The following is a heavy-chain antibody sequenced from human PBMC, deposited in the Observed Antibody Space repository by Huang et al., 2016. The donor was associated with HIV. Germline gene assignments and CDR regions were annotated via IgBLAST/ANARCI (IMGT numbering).Heavy chain of an antibody. D-gene: IGHD3-3*01. V-gene: IGHV3-20*04. CDR2: IHWNGESA. CDR1: GFTLGDYG. CDR3: ARGYNFWSGYYTDKYYMDV. Sequence: EVILVESGGGVVRPGGSLRLSCAISGFTLGDYGMSLVRQVPGKGLEWVSGIHWNGESASYADSVKGRFTGSKDNANNSLFLQMNSLRAEDTALYYCARGYNFWSGYYTDKYYMDVWGKGTTVVVSS. J-gene: IGHJ6*03.